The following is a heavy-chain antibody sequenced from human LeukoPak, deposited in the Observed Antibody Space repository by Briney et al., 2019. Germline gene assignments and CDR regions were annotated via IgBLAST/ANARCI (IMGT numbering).Heavy chain of an antibody. D-gene: IGHD2-2*02. Sequence: PGGSLRLSCAASGFTVSSNYMSWVRQAPGKGLEWVSLIYSGGSTYYAGSVKGRFTISRDNSKNTLYLQMNSLRAEDTAVYYCARAAPDCSSTSCYKTYYYYYMDVWGKGTTVTVSS. CDR2: IYSGGST. V-gene: IGHV3-53*01. CDR1: GFTVSSNY. CDR3: ARAAPDCSSTSCYKTYYYYYMDV. J-gene: IGHJ6*03.